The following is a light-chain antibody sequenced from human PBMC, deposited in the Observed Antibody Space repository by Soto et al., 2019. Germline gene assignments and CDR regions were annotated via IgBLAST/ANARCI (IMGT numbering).Light chain of an antibody. CDR1: QSISSY. J-gene: IGKJ1*01. V-gene: IGKV1-39*01. CDR3: QQSYRTLWT. CDR2: AAA. Sequence: DILMTQSPSSLSASVVDRVTITCRASQSISSYLNWYQQKPGKAPKLLIYAAASLHSGVPSRFSGSGSGTDLTLTISSLQPEDFATYYCQQSYRTLWTFGQGTKVEIK.